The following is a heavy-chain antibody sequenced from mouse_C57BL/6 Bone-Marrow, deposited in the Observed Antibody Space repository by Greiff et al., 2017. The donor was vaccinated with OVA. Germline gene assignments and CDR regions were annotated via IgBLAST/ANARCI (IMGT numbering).Heavy chain of an antibody. J-gene: IGHJ2*01. V-gene: IGHV6-3*01. CDR3: SYYYGSDY. D-gene: IGHD1-1*01. CDR2: IRLKSDNYAT. CDR1: GFTFSNYW. Sequence: EVKLEESGGGLVQPGGSMKLSCVASGFTFSNYWMNWVRQSPEKGLEWVAQIRLKSDNYATHYAESVKGRFTISRDDSNSSVYLQMTNLRAEDTGIYYCSYYYGSDYWGQGTTLTVSS.